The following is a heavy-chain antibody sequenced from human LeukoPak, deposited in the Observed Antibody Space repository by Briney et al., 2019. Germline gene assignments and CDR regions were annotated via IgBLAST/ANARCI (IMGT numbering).Heavy chain of an antibody. CDR3: AKTFCSSPSCYSPDY. J-gene: IGHJ4*02. CDR2: ISVSGDTT. Sequence: GGSLRLSCAASGFTFSTYAMSGVRQAPGKGLEWVSFISVSGDTTYYADSVKGRFTISRDNSKNTLYLQMNSLRAEDTAVYYCAKTFCSSPSCYSPDYWGQGTLVTVSS. V-gene: IGHV3-23*01. D-gene: IGHD2-2*01. CDR1: GFTFSTYA.